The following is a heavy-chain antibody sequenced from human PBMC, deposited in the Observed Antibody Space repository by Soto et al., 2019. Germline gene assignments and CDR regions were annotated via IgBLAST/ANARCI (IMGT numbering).Heavy chain of an antibody. D-gene: IGHD2-15*01. V-gene: IGHV4-31*03. CDR1: GGSISSGGYY. J-gene: IGHJ3*02. CDR3: ARDEVTGAGGNNSNAFDI. Sequence: TSETLSLTCTVSGGSISSGGYYWSWIRQHPGKGLEWIGYIYYSGSTYYNPSLKSRVTISVDTSKNQFSLKLSSVTAADTAVYYCARDEVTGAGGNNSNAFDICGQWTIVTVS. CDR2: IYYSGST.